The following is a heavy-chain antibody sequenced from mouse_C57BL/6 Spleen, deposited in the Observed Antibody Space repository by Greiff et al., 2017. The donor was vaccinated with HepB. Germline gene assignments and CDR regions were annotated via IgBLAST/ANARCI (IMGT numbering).Heavy chain of an antibody. CDR2: IYPGSGST. D-gene: IGHD1-1*01. Sequence: VQLQQSGAELVKPGASVKMSCKASGYTFTSYWITWVKQRPGQGLEWIGDIYPGSGSTNYNEKFKSKATLTVDTSSSTAYMQLSSLTSEDSAVYYCARRRSYYGSCDYWGQGTTLTVSS. V-gene: IGHV1-55*01. J-gene: IGHJ2*01. CDR3: ARRRSYYGSCDY. CDR1: GYTFTSYW.